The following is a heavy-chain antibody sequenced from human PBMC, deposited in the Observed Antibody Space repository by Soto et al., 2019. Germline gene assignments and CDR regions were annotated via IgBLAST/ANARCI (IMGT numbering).Heavy chain of an antibody. CDR3: AKHSYIIMIGY. V-gene: IGHV3-23*01. D-gene: IGHD3-10*02. CDR1: GFTFSSYA. CDR2: ISVSRGST. J-gene: IGHJ4*02. Sequence: GGSLRLSCAASGFTFSSYAMSWVRQAPGKGLEWVSAISVSRGSTYYADSVKGRFTISRDNSKNTLYLQMNSLRAEDTAVYYCAKHSYIIMIGYWGQGTLVTVSS.